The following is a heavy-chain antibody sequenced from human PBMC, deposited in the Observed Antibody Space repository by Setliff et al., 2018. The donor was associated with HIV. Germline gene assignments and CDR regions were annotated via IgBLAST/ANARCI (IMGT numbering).Heavy chain of an antibody. CDR1: GFTFTSYA. V-gene: IGHV3-23*01. CDR3: AKLREGHVYSQYDS. Sequence: GGSLRLSCAASGFTFTSYAMNWVRQAPGKGLEWVSGISGSGGGTYYADSVKGRFTISRDNSQNALYLQMDSLRAEDTAVYHCAKLREGHVYSQYDSRGHGTLVTVSS. CDR2: ISGSGGGT. J-gene: IGHJ5*01. D-gene: IGHD2-21*01.